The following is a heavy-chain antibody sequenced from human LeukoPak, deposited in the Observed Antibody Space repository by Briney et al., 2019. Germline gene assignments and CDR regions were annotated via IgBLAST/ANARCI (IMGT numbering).Heavy chain of an antibody. CDR1: GYTFTSYG. CDR2: ISAYNGNT. CDR3: ARDPSYDSSGYPNWFDP. V-gene: IGHV1-18*01. Sequence: ASVNVSCKASGYTFTSYGITWVRLAPGQGLEWMGWISAYNGNTNYAQMFQGRVIMTTDTSTNTAYMELRSLRADDTAMYYCARDPSYDSSGYPNWFDPWGQGTLVTVSS. J-gene: IGHJ5*02. D-gene: IGHD3-22*01.